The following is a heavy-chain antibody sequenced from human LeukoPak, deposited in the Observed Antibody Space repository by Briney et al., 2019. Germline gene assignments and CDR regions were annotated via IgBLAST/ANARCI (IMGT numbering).Heavy chain of an antibody. J-gene: IGHJ6*02. CDR2: ISGSGDST. V-gene: IGHV3-23*01. Sequence: GGSLRLSCAASGFTFSSYAMSWVRQAPGKGLEWVSTISGSGDSTSYADSVKGRFTISRDNSKNTLYLQMNSLRAEDTAVYYCAKYSSTSNYYYGLDVWGQGTTVTVSS. CDR3: AKYSSTSNYYYGLDV. CDR1: GFTFSSYA. D-gene: IGHD2-2*01.